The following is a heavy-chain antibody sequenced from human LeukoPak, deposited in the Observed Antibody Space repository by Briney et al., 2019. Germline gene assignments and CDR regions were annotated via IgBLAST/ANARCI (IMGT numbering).Heavy chain of an antibody. CDR3: ARDRRPSLAVAGEFDY. D-gene: IGHD6-19*01. V-gene: IGHV3-74*01. J-gene: IGHJ4*02. Sequence: GGSLRLSCAASGFTFSSHWMHWARQAPGKGLVRVSRINGDETSTAYADSVKGRFTISRDNAKNSLYLQMNSLRADDTAVYYCARDRRPSLAVAGEFDYWGQGTLVSVSS. CDR2: INGDETST. CDR1: GFTFSSHW.